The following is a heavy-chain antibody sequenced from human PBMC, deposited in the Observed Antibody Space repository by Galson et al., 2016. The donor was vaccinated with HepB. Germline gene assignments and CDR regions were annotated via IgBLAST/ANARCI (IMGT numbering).Heavy chain of an antibody. CDR1: GHTLTQFF. CDR3: ANGYCSGSYCYTSLYYYYGMDV. V-gene: IGHV1-24*01. D-gene: IGHD2-15*01. CDR2: LDPADGET. Sequence: SVKVSCKVSGHTLTQFFIHWVRQAPGKRPEWMGGLDPADGETIYPQKFQGRVTMTEDTSTDTAYMELSSLRSEDTAVYYCANGYCSGSYCYTSLYYYYGMDVWGQGTTVTVSS. J-gene: IGHJ6*02.